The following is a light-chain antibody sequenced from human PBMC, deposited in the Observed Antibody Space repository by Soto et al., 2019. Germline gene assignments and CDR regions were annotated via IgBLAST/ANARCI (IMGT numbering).Light chain of an antibody. J-gene: IGKJ2*01. CDR2: GAS. CDR1: QVIGSRY. V-gene: IGKV3-20*01. Sequence: EIVMTQSPGTLSLSPGDRATISCRASQVIGSRYLAWYHQKSGQAPRLLIYGASSRATGIPDRFSGSGYATDFTLTISRLEPEDFGVYYCQQFGSSIPHTFGQGTKLEIK. CDR3: QQFGSSIPHT.